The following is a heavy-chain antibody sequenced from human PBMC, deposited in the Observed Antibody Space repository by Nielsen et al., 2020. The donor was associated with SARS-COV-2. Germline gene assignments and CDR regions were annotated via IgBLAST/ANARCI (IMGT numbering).Heavy chain of an antibody. Sequence: GGSLRLSCAASGFTFSSYSMNWVRQAPGKGLEWVSYISSSSSTIYYADSVKGRFTISRDNAKNSLYLQMNSLRAEDTAVYYCAREWEDYYDRQAPDYWGQGTLVTVSS. CDR1: GFTFSSYS. J-gene: IGHJ4*02. D-gene: IGHD3-22*01. V-gene: IGHV3-48*01. CDR3: AREWEDYYDRQAPDY. CDR2: ISSSSSTI.